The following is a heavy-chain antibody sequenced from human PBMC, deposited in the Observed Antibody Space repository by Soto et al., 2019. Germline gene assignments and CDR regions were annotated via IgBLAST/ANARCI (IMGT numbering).Heavy chain of an antibody. CDR2: IYYSGNR. CDR1: GGSISSGCSY. CDR3: ATLVAATRNDAFDI. J-gene: IGHJ3*02. Sequence: ASETLSLTCTVSGGSISSGCSYWSWIRQYPGKGLEWIGYIYYSGNRYYNPSLKSRVTILGDTSKNQFSLKLSSVTAADTAVYYCATLVAATRNDAFDIWGQGTMVTVSS. D-gene: IGHD2-15*01. V-gene: IGHV4-31*03.